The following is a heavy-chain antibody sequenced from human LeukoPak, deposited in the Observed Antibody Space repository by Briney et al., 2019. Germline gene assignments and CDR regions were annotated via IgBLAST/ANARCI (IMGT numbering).Heavy chain of an antibody. J-gene: IGHJ5*02. CDR2: FDPEDGET. CDR3: ATVPTPVRFLEWSPFDP. Sequence: ASVKVSCTVSGYTLTELSMHWVRQAPGKGLEWMGGFDPEDGETIYAQKFQGRVTMTEDTSTDTAYMELSSLRSEDTAVYYCATVPTPVRFLEWSPFDPWGQGTLVTVSS. V-gene: IGHV1-24*01. D-gene: IGHD3-3*01. CDR1: GYTLTELS.